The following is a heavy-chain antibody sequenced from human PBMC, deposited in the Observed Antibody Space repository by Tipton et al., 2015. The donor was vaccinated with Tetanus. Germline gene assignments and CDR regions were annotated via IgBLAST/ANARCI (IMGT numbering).Heavy chain of an antibody. CDR1: GYTFTSYY. J-gene: IGHJ1*01. CDR3: ARDRQQLGH. V-gene: IGHV1-46*01. Sequence: QSGPEVKKPGASVKVSCKASGYTFTSYYMHWVRQAPGQGLEWMGIINPSGGSTSYAQRFQGRVTMTRDTSTNTVYMELSSLRSEDTAAYYCARDRQQLGHWGQGTLVTVSS. CDR2: INPSGGST. D-gene: IGHD6-13*01.